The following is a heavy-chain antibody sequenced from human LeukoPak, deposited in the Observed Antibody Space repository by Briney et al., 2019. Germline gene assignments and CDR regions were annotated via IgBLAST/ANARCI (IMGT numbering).Heavy chain of an antibody. J-gene: IGHJ4*02. V-gene: IGHV3-7*03. CDR1: GFTFSSYW. D-gene: IGHD2-2*01. CDR2: IKQDGSEK. Sequence: GGSLRLSCAASGFTFSSYWMSWVRQAPGKGLEWVANIKQDGSEKYYVDSVKGRFTISRDNSKNTLYLQMNSLRAEDTAVYYCANQTAHFDYWGQGTLVTVSS. CDR3: ANQTAHFDY.